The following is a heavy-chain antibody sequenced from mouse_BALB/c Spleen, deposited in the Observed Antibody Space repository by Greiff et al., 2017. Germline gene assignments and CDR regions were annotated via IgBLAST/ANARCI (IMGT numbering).Heavy chain of an antibody. Sequence: QVQLQQSGAELVRPGVSVKISCKGSGYTFTDYAMHWVKQSHAKSLEWIGVISTYYGDASYNQKFKGKATMTVDKSSSTAYMELARLTSEDSAIYYCAKPLLLRSYAMDYWGQGTSVTVSS. V-gene: IGHV1S137*01. CDR1: GYTFTDYA. CDR2: ISTYYGDA. J-gene: IGHJ4*01. CDR3: AKPLLLRSYAMDY. D-gene: IGHD1-1*01.